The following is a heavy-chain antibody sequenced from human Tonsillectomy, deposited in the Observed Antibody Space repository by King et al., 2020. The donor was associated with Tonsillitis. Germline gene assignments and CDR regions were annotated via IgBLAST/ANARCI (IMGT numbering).Heavy chain of an antibody. V-gene: IGHV4-39*01. CDR3: ARSVSGSFAY. Sequence: QLQESGPGVVKPSETLSLTCTVSGGSISSSDHYWAWIRQPPGKGLEWIGYMYYSGTIFYNPSLKSRITISGGTSENRFSLKLSSVTAADAAVYFCARSVSGSFAYWGQGALVTVSS. CDR2: MYYSGTI. CDR1: GGSISSSDHY. J-gene: IGHJ4*02. D-gene: IGHD2-15*01.